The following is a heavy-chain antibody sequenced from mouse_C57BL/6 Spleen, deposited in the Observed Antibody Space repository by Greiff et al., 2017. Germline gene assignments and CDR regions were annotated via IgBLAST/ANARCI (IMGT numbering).Heavy chain of an antibody. CDR2: IYPGDGDT. CDR3: ARVLGDYGYAMDY. V-gene: IGHV1-82*01. D-gene: IGHD2-4*01. Sequence: QVQLQQSGPELVKPGASVKISCKASGYAFSSYWMNWVKQRPGKGLEWIGRIYPGDGDTNYNGKFKGKATLTVDKSSSTAYMQLSSLTSEDSAVDFCARVLGDYGYAMDYWGQGTSVTVSS. J-gene: IGHJ4*01. CDR1: GYAFSSYW.